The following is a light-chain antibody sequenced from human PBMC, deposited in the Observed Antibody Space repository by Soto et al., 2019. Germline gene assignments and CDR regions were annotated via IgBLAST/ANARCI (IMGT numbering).Light chain of an antibody. Sequence: QSALTQPASVSGSPGQSITISCTGSSSDVGGDNYVSWYQHHPGRAPKLIIYDVIYRPSGVSNRFSGSKSGNTASLTISGLQADDEADYYCSSKGSGSTGVFGTGIKLTVL. CDR3: SSKGSGSTGV. CDR2: DVI. CDR1: SSDVGGDNY. V-gene: IGLV2-14*03. J-gene: IGLJ1*01.